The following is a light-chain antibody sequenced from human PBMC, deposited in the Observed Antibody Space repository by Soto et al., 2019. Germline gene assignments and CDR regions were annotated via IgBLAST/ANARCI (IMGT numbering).Light chain of an antibody. CDR2: GNS. Sequence: QSVLTQPPSVSGAPGQRVTISCTGSSSNIGAGYDVHWYQQLPGTAPKLLIYGNSNRPSGVPDRFSGSKSGPSDSLAITGLQAEDEADYYCQSYDSSLSVHVVFGGGTKLTVL. CDR3: QSYDSSLSVHVV. CDR1: SSNIGAGYD. J-gene: IGLJ2*01. V-gene: IGLV1-40*01.